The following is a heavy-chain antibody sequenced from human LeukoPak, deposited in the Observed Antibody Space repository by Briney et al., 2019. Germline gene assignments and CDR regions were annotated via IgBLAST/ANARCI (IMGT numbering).Heavy chain of an antibody. V-gene: IGHV4-34*01. CDR2: INHSGST. J-gene: IGHJ4*02. Sequence: PSETLSLTCAVYGGSFSGYYWSWIRQPPGKGLEWIGEINHSGSTNYNPSLKSRVTISVDTSKNQFSLKLSSVTAADTAVYYCASQYCSSTSCKHYFDYWGQGTQVTVSS. CDR1: GGSFSGYY. D-gene: IGHD2-2*01. CDR3: ASQYCSSTSCKHYFDY.